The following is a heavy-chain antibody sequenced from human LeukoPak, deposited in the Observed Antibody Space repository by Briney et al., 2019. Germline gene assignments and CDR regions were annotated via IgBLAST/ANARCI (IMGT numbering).Heavy chain of an antibody. Sequence: SETLSLTCTVSGGSISTYYWSWIRQPPGKGLEWIGYIYYSGSTNYNPSLKSRVTISVDTSKNQFSLKLSSVTAADTAMYYCARVSGYDWESFYDYWGQGSLVTVSS. J-gene: IGHJ4*02. CDR2: IYYSGST. V-gene: IGHV4-59*01. CDR3: ARVSGYDWESFYDY. D-gene: IGHD5-12*01. CDR1: GGSISTYY.